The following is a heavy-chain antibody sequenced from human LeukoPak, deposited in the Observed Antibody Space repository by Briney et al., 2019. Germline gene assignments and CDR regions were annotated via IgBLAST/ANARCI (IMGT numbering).Heavy chain of an antibody. CDR2: INSGGSST. V-gene: IGHV3-74*01. CDR1: GFTLSSYW. J-gene: IGHJ5*02. D-gene: IGHD6-6*01. CDR3: ARGWGYSSSSGSPSMFDP. Sequence: PGGSLRLSCAASGFTLSSYWMHWVRQAPGKGLVWVSRINSGGSSTSYADSVKGRFTISRDNAKNTLYLQMNSLRAEDTAVYYCARGWGYSSSSGSPSMFDPWGQGTLVTVSS.